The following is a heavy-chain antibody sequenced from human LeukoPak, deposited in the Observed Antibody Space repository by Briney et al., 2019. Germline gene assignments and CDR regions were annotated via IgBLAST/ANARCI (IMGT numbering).Heavy chain of an antibody. CDR1: GFTFSSYA. J-gene: IGHJ4*02. Sequence: GGSLGLSCAASGFTFSSYAMTWVRQAPGKGLEWVSGIYASGENTYYADSVKGRFTISRDSSKNTLYLQMNSLRGEDTAVYYCVRGLRELPYWGQGTLVTVSS. D-gene: IGHD1-26*01. CDR3: VRGLRELPY. V-gene: IGHV3-23*01. CDR2: IYASGENT.